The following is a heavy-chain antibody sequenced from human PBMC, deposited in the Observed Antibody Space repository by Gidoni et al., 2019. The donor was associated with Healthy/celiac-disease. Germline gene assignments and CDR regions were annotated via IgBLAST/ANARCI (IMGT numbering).Heavy chain of an antibody. D-gene: IGHD3-22*01. V-gene: IGHV3-23*01. J-gene: IGHJ6*02. Sequence: PGKGLEWVSAISGSGGSTYYADSVKGRFTISRDNSKNTLYLQMNSLRAEDTAVYYCAKSCCDDSSGYYGFFTDYYYYYGMDVWGQGTTVTVSS. CDR2: ISGSGGST. CDR3: AKSCCDDSSGYYGFFTDYYYYYGMDV.